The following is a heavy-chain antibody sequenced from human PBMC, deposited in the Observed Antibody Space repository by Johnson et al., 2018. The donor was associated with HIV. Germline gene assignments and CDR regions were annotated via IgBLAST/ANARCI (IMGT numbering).Heavy chain of an antibody. J-gene: IGHJ3*02. D-gene: IGHD6-13*01. Sequence: VQLVESGGGLIQPGGSLRLSCAASEFTVSGGYMNWVRQAPGKGLEWVSVIYSGGSTYYADSVKGRFTISRDNSKNTLYLQMNRLRAEDTAVYYCALSGGAAAYDAFDIWGQGTMVTVSS. CDR1: EFTVSGGY. CDR2: IYSGGST. V-gene: IGHV3-53*01. CDR3: ALSGGAAAYDAFDI.